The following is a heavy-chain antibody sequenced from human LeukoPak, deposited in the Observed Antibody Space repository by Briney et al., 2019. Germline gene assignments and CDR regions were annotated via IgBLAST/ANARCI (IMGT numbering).Heavy chain of an antibody. V-gene: IGHV4-4*07. CDR3: ARGSGAATNEALDY. D-gene: IGHD1-26*01. Sequence: SETLSLTCTVSGGSISGSYWTWVRQPAGXXXXXXXRIYSNEITNYNPSLKSRVTMSVDTSKNQFSLKLTSVTAADTAVYYCARGSGAATNEALDYWGQGTLVTVSS. J-gene: IGHJ4*02. CDR1: GGSISGSY. CDR2: IYSNEIT.